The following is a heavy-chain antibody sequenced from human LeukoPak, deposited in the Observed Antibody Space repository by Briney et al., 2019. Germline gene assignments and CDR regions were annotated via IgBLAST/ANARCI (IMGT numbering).Heavy chain of an antibody. CDR2: ISAYNGNT. D-gene: IGHD2-2*01. Sequence: ASVKVSCKASGGTFSSYGISWVRQAPGQGLEWMGWISAYNGNTNYVQKLQGRVTMTTDTSTSTAYMELRSLRSDDTAVYYCARDIVVVPAAHNWFDPWGQGTLVTVSS. J-gene: IGHJ5*02. CDR3: ARDIVVVPAAHNWFDP. CDR1: GGTFSSYG. V-gene: IGHV1-18*01.